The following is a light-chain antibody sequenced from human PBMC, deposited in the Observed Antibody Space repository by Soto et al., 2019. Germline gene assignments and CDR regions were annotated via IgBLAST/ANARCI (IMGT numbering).Light chain of an antibody. V-gene: IGKV3-20*01. J-gene: IGKJ1*01. CDR2: GAS. CDR3: QQYGSSGT. CDR1: QTIGRNY. Sequence: EIVLTQSPVTLSLSPGETATLSCRASQTIGRNYLAWYQQKPGQAPRLLIYGASNRATGIPDRFSGSGSGTDFTLTISRLEPEDFAVYYCQQYGSSGTFGQGTKVDIK.